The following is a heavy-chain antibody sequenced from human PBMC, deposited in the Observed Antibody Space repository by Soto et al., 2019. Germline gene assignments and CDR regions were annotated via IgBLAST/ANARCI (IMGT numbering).Heavy chain of an antibody. CDR3: ARDTPWSSNPAHSDY. CDR2: ISAYNGNT. Sequence: ASVKVSCKASGYTFTSYGISWVRQAPGQGLEWMGWISAYNGNTNYAQKLQGRVTMTTDTSTSTAYMELRSLRSDDTAVYYCARDTPWSSNPAHSDYWGQGTLVTVSS. CDR1: GYTFTSYG. J-gene: IGHJ4*02. D-gene: IGHD2-15*01. V-gene: IGHV1-18*01.